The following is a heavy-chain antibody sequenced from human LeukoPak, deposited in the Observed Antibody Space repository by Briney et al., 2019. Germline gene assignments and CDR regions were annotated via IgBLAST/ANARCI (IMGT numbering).Heavy chain of an antibody. CDR3: ARVRVAVGVDY. Sequence: SETLSLTCAVYGGSFSGYYWSWIRQPPGKGLEWIGEINHSGHTNYNPSLKSRVTISVDTSKNQFSLRLSSVTAADTAVYCCARVRVAVGVDYWGQGTLVTVSS. CDR2: INHSGHT. J-gene: IGHJ4*02. V-gene: IGHV4-34*01. CDR1: GGSFSGYY. D-gene: IGHD2-15*01.